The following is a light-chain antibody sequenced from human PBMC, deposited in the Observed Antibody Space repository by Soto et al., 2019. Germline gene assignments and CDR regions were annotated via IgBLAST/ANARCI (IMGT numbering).Light chain of an antibody. CDR2: EDN. CDR1: SGSIASNY. Sequence: NFMLTQPHSVSESPGKTVTISCTRSSGSIASNYVQWYQQRPGSAPTTVIYEDNQRPSGVPDRFSGSIDSSSNSASLTISGLKTEDEADYYCLSYDSSTDVVFGGGTKLTVL. V-gene: IGLV6-57*04. J-gene: IGLJ2*01. CDR3: LSYDSSTDVV.